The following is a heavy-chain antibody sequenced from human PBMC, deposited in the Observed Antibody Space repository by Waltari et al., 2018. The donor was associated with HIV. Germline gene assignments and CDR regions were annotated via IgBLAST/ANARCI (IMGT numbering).Heavy chain of an antibody. CDR2: ISDDGSNK. CDR1: GLHFRSSA. CDR3: ARDRGGGNYGDYEPLFDY. V-gene: IGHV3-30-3*01. J-gene: IGHJ4*02. Sequence: QVQLVESGGGVVQPGRSLRLSCAAPGLHFRSSALHWVRQAPGKGLEWGAVISDDGSNKYYADSVKGGFTISRNNSKNMLYLQMNSLRAEDTAVYYCARDRGGGNYGDYEPLFDYWGQGTLVTVSS. D-gene: IGHD4-17*01.